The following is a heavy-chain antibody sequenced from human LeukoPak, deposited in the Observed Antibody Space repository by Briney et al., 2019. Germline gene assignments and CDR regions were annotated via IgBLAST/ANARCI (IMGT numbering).Heavy chain of an antibody. D-gene: IGHD3-16*01. CDR2: IKQDGRVI. CDR3: ARDGGWTTFDS. Sequence: GVSLRLSCAASVFTFSFHWMTCVREARGRGVEFMANIKQDGRVINCVDSVRGRFTISRDNAKNSLYLHMNSLRDEDTAVYYCARDGGWTTFDSWGQGTLVAVSS. J-gene: IGHJ4*02. V-gene: IGHV3-7*01. CDR1: VFTFSFHW.